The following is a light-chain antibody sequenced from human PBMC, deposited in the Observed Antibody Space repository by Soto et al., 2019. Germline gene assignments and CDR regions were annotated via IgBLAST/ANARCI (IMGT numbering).Light chain of an antibody. CDR1: SSNLGAGYD. CDR2: GNR. CDR3: QAYDYSLTASV. J-gene: IGLJ3*02. V-gene: IGLV1-40*01. Sequence: QSVLTQPPSVSGAPGQRVTLSCTGTSSNLGAGYDVHWYKQVPGAAPKLVIFGNRNRPSGVPERFSGSKSGTSASLAITGLQAEDEADSYCQAYDYSLTASVFGGGTKLTVL.